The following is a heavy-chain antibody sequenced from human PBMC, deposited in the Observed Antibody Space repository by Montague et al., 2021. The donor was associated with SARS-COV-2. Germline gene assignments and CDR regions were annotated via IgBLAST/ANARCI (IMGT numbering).Heavy chain of an antibody. J-gene: IGHJ4*02. D-gene: IGHD3-22*01. CDR2: IYYSGST. CDR1: GGSISSSSYY. CDR3: ARHVNYYDSSGMADY. V-gene: IGHV4-39*01. Sequence: SETLSLTCTVSGGSISSSSYYWGWIRQPPGKGLEWIGSIYYSGSTYYSPSLKSRVTISVDTSKNQFSLKLSSVTAADTAVYYCARHVNYYDSSGMADYWGKGTLVTLSS.